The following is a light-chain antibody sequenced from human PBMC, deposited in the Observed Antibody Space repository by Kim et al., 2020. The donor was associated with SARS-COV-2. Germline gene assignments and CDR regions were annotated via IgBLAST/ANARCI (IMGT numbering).Light chain of an antibody. Sequence: ALSPGERATLSCRASQSVSYFLAWYQHKPGQAPRLLIFDASYRATGVPGRFSGSGSGTDFTLTISSLEPEDFAVYFCQHRGLWVTFGQGTRLEIK. V-gene: IGKV3-11*01. CDR3: QHRGLWVT. J-gene: IGKJ5*01. CDR2: DAS. CDR1: QSVSYF.